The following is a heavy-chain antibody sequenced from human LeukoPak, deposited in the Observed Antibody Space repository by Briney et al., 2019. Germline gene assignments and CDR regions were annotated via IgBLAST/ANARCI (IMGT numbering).Heavy chain of an antibody. J-gene: IGHJ3*02. D-gene: IGHD5-18*01. CDR3: ARRGWTGGYTYAAFDI. V-gene: IGHV4-39*01. CDR1: GGSFSSYY. CDR2: ISYGGSA. Sequence: SETLSLTCAVYGGSFSSYYWSWIRQPPGRGLEWIGSISYGGSAYYNPSLKSRVTISVDTSKNQFSLKLTSVSAADTAMYYCARRGWTGGYTYAAFDIWGQGTMVTVSS.